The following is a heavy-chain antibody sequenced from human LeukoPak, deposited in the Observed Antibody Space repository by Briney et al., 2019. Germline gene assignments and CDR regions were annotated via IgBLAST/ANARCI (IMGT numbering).Heavy chain of an antibody. D-gene: IGHD5-12*01. Sequence: SETLSLTCTVSGGSISSSSYYWSWIRQPPGKGLEWLGEINHSGSTNYNPSLKSRVTISVDTSKNQFSLKLSSVTAADTAVYYCARTLTHPNKWLRIARGPSWFDPWGQGTLVTVSS. CDR1: GGSISSSSYY. V-gene: IGHV4-39*07. CDR2: INHSGST. J-gene: IGHJ5*02. CDR3: ARTLTHPNKWLRIARGPSWFDP.